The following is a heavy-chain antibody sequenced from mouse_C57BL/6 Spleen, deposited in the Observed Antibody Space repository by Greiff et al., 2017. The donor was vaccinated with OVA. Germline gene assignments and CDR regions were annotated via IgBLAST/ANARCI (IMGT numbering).Heavy chain of an antibody. J-gene: IGHJ4*01. CDR1: GFNIKDYY. Sequence: VQRVESGAELVRPGASVKLSCTASGFNIKDYYMHWVKQRPEQGLEWIGRIDPEDGDTEYAPKFQGKATMTADTSSNTAYLQLSSLTSEDTAVYYCTTTSYYSNDAMDYWGQGTSVTVSS. CDR2: IDPEDGDT. D-gene: IGHD2-5*01. CDR3: TTTSYYSNDAMDY. V-gene: IGHV14-1*01.